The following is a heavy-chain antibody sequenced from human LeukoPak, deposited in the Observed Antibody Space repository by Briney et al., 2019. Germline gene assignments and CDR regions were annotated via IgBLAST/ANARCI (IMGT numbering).Heavy chain of an antibody. V-gene: IGHV3-30-3*01. J-gene: IGHJ4*02. CDR3: ASNYGG. Sequence: GRSLRLSCAASGFTFSSYAMHWVRQAPGKGLEWVAVISYDGSNKYYADSVKGRFTISRDNAKNSLSLQMNSLRAEDTAVYYCASNYGGWGQGTLVTVSS. CDR1: GFTFSSYA. CDR2: ISYDGSNK. D-gene: IGHD4-11*01.